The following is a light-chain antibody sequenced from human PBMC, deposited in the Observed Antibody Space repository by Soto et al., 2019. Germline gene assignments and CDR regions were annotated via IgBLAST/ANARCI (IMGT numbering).Light chain of an antibody. J-gene: IGKJ1*01. V-gene: IGKV3-11*01. CDR2: EAS. CDR1: QSVSSY. CDR3: QQYNKWPLT. Sequence: EIVLTQSPATLSLSPGERATLSCRASQSVSSYLAWYQQKPGQAPRLLMYEASNRATGIPARFSGGGSGTDFTLTISSLEPEDYTVYYCQQYNKWPLTVGQGTKVDSK.